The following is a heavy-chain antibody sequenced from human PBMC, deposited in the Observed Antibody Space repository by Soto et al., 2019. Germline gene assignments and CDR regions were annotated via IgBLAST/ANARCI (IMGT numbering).Heavy chain of an antibody. CDR3: ARAVVGYCSSASCPADY. V-gene: IGHV5-51*01. D-gene: IGHD2-2*03. J-gene: IGHJ4*02. Sequence: PGESLKISCKASGYSFASYWIGGGRQMPGKGLEWMGMIFPTDSTTTYSPSFQGQVTISADKSISTGYLQWSSLKASDTAMYYCARAVVGYCSSASCPADYWGQGTLVTVSS. CDR2: IFPTDSTT. CDR1: GYSFASYW.